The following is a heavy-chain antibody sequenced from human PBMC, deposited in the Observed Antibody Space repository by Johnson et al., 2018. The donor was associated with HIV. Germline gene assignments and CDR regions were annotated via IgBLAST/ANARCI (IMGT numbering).Heavy chain of an antibody. J-gene: IGHJ3*02. Sequence: VQLVESGGGLVQPGGSLRLSCAASGFSVSSNYMTWVRQGPGNGLEWVSVINSGGSTYYADSVKGRFTISRDNSKNTLYLQMNSLRGEDTGGYYCARGRDQQLAGGAFDIWGQGTMLIVSS. CDR1: GFSVSSNY. V-gene: IGHV3-66*01. CDR3: ARGRDQQLAGGAFDI. CDR2: INSGGST. D-gene: IGHD6-6*01.